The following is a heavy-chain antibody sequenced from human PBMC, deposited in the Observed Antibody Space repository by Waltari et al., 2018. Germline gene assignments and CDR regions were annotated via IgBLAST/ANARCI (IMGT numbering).Heavy chain of an antibody. CDR1: GLIFSSYW. D-gene: IGHD4-17*01. Sequence: EVQLVESGGDLVQPGGSLRLSCAASGLIFSSYWMHWVRQAPGKGLVWVSRINSDGSSTTYADFVKGRFTISRDNAKNTLYLQMHSLRAEDTAVYYCARSPLNDYGTFDYWGQGTLVTVSS. CDR2: INSDGSST. CDR3: ARSPLNDYGTFDY. V-gene: IGHV3-74*01. J-gene: IGHJ4*02.